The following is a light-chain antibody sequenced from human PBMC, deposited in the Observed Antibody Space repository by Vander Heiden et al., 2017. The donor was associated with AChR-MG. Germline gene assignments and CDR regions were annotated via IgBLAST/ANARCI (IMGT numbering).Light chain of an antibody. CDR2: AAS. CDR3: QQSDNAPWT. V-gene: IGKV1-39*01. CDR1: QIISTY. Sequence: DIQMTQSPSSLSASVGDRVTITCRPSQIISTYLNWYQQKPGEAPKLLIFAASILQSGVPSRFSASGSRSGTDFALTISSLQPEDFATYYCQQSDNAPWTFGQGTKVEIK. J-gene: IGKJ1*01.